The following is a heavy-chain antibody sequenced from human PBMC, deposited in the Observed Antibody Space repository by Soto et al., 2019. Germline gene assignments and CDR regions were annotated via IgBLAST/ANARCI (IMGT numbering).Heavy chain of an antibody. CDR2: IYYSGST. CDR3: ARSSYGQYYFDY. CDR1: GGSISSGGYY. Sequence: PSETLSLTCTVSGGSISSGGYYWSWIRQHPGKGLEWIGYIYYSGSTYYNPSLKSRVTISVDTSKNQFSLKLSSVTAADTAVYYCARSSYGQYYFDYWGQGTLVTVSS. V-gene: IGHV4-31*03. J-gene: IGHJ4*02. D-gene: IGHD5-18*01.